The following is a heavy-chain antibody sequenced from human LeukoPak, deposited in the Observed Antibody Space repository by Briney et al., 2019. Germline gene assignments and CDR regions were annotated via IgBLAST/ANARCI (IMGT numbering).Heavy chain of an antibody. D-gene: IGHD4-17*01. V-gene: IGHV3-74*01. CDR3: ASEDYGDYDTFDY. CDR2: INSDGSST. Sequence: GSLHLSCAASGFTFSSYWMHGVRPAPGKGLVWVSRINSDGSSTSYADSVKGRFTISRDNAKNTLYLQMNSLRAEDTAVYYCASEDYGDYDTFDYWGQGTLVTVSS. J-gene: IGHJ4*02. CDR1: GFTFSSYW.